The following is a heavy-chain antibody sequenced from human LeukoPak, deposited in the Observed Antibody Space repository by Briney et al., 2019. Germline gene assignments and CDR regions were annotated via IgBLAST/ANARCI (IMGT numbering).Heavy chain of an antibody. CDR1: GFTFSDYY. J-gene: IGHJ5*02. CDR3: ARTSHDYGDSLATEAWLDP. CDR2: ISSSGRSI. Sequence: PGGSLRLSCAASGFTFSDYYMSWLRQAPGKGLEWVSHISSSGRSIYYADSVKGRFTISRDNAKNSLYLQMNSLRAEDTALYYCARTSHDYGDSLATEAWLDPWGQGTLVTVSS. D-gene: IGHD4-17*01. V-gene: IGHV3-11*01.